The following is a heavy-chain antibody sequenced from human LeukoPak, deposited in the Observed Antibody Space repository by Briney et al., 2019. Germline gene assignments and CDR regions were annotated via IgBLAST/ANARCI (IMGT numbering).Heavy chain of an antibody. V-gene: IGHV3-7*01. D-gene: IGHD2-2*01. Sequence: GGSLRLSCAASGFTFSSYWMSWVRQAPGKGLEWVANIKQDGSEKYYVDSVKGRFTISRDNAKNSLYLQMNSLRAEDTAVYYCARDPTIIVVVPAARRGFFDYWGQGTLVTVSS. J-gene: IGHJ4*02. CDR3: ARDPTIIVVVPAARRGFFDY. CDR2: IKQDGSEK. CDR1: GFTFSSYW.